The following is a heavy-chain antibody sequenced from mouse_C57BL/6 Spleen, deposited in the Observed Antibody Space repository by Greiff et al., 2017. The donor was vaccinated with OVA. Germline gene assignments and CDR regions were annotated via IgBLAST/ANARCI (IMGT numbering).Heavy chain of an antibody. J-gene: IGHJ2*01. CDR2: IHPNSGST. CDR3: AKPSYYSIDY. D-gene: IGHD2-5*01. Sequence: QVQLQQPGAELVKPGASVKLSCKASGYTFTSYWMHWVKQRPGQGLEWMGMIHPNSGSTNYNEKFKSKATLTVDKSSSTAYMQLSSLTSEDSAVYYCAKPSYYSIDYWGQGTTLTVSS. CDR1: GYTFTSYW. V-gene: IGHV1-64*01.